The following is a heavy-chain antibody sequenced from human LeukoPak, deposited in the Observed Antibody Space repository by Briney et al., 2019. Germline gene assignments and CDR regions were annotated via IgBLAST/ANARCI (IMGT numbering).Heavy chain of an antibody. CDR3: ARVGVPSSWYSNAPYYFDY. D-gene: IGHD6-13*01. V-gene: IGHV4-38-2*02. CDR2: IYHSGST. J-gene: IGHJ4*02. CDR1: GYSISSGYY. Sequence: PSETLSLTCTVSGYSISSGYYWGWIRQPPGKGLEWIGSIYHSGSTYYNPSLKSRVTISVDTSKNQFSLKLSSVTAADTAVYYSARVGVPSSWYSNAPYYFDYWGQGTLVTVSS.